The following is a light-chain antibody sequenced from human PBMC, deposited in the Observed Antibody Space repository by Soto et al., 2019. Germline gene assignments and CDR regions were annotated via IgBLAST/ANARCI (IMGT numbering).Light chain of an antibody. V-gene: IGLV2-14*01. CDR3: SSYTSSSTYV. J-gene: IGLJ1*01. CDR2: EVS. Sequence: QSALTQPASVSGPPGQSITISCTGTSSDVGGYNYVSWSQQHPGKAPQLMIYEVSNRPSGVSNRFSGSKSGNTASLTISGLQAEDEADYYCSSYTSSSTYVFGTGTKVTVL. CDR1: SSDVGGYNY.